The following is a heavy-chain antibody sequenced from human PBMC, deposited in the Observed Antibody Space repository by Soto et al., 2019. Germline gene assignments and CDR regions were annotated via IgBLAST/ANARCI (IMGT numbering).Heavy chain of an antibody. Sequence: GGSLRLSCAASGFTFSSYGMHWVRQAPGKGLEWVAVIWYDGSNKYYADSVKGRFTISRDNSKNTLYLQMNSLRAEDTAVYYCARVRDSSGYYKSYWGQGTLVTVSS. V-gene: IGHV3-33*01. J-gene: IGHJ4*02. D-gene: IGHD3-22*01. CDR1: GFTFSSYG. CDR2: IWYDGSNK. CDR3: ARVRDSSGYYKSY.